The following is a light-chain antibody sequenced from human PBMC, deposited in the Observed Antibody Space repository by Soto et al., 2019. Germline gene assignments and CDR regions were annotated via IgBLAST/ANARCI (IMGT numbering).Light chain of an antibody. Sequence: DIQMTQSPSTLSASIGDRVTITCRASQNIGTLLAWYQQKPGKAPKVLIYKSSSLQSGVPLRFSGSGSGTEFTLTISSLQPDDFATYCCQKYNNYRFTFGPGTKVDIK. V-gene: IGKV1-5*03. CDR3: QKYNNYRFT. CDR1: QNIGTL. CDR2: KSS. J-gene: IGKJ3*01.